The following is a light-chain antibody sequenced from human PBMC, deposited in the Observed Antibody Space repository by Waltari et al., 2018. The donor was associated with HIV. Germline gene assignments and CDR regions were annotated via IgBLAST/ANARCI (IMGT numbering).Light chain of an antibody. CDR1: QSVFSTSNKKSY. Sequence: DVVMTQSPDALKGSLGERVTINCKSSQSVFSTSNKKSYLAWYQQRPWHTPNLLVYCATTRVSGVPARFSGSVSGTDFTLTINNLQAEDAAIYYCQQYYITPPTFGQGTKVEI. CDR3: QQYYITPPT. V-gene: IGKV4-1*01. CDR2: CAT. J-gene: IGKJ1*01.